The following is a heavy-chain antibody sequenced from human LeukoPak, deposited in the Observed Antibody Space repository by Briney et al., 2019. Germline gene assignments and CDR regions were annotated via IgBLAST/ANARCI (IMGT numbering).Heavy chain of an antibody. CDR2: VHPNGGSI. V-gene: IGHV1-46*01. CDR3: ARDGYGSGSYPWDYYYYGMDV. Sequence: ASVKVSCKAYGYTFTTHYMHWVRQAPGQGLEWMGIVHPNGGSIRYAQKFQGRVTITADKSTSTAYMELSSLRSEDTAVYYCARDGYGSGSYPWDYYYYGMDVWGQGTTVTVSS. J-gene: IGHJ6*02. D-gene: IGHD3-10*01. CDR1: GYTFTTHY.